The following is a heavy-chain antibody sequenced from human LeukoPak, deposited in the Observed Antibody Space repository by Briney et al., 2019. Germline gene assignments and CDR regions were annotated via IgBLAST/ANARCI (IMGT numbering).Heavy chain of an antibody. CDR1: GFTFSSYA. CDR3: AKEDANTYYYDSSGYYYFDY. J-gene: IGHJ4*02. V-gene: IGHV3-23*01. CDR2: ISGSGAGT. Sequence: GGPLRLSCAASGFTFSSYAMSWVRQAPGKGLEWVSAISGSGAGTYYADSVKGRFTISRDNSKNTLYLQMNSLRAEDTAVYYCAKEDANTYYYDSSGYYYFDYWGQGTLVTVSS. D-gene: IGHD3-22*01.